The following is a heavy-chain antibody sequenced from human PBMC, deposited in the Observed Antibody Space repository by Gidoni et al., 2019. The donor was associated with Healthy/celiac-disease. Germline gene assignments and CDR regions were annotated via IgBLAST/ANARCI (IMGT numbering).Heavy chain of an antibody. J-gene: IGHJ2*01. CDR2: IKSKTDGGTT. D-gene: IGHD5-18*01. CDR1: GFTFSNAW. CDR3: TTSPQRLPWYFDL. V-gene: IGHV3-15*01. Sequence: EVQLVESGGGLVKPGGSLRLSCAASGFTFSNAWMSWVRQAPGKGLEWVGRIKSKTDGGTTDYAAPVKGRFTISRDDSKNTLYLQMNSLKTEDTAVYYCTTSPQRLPWYFDLWGRGTLVTVSS.